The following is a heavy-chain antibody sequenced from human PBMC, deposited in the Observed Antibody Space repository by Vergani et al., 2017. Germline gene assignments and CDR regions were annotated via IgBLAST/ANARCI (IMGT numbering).Heavy chain of an antibody. CDR3: ARSGQQQLGLRSAKYDY. D-gene: IGHD6-13*01. CDR1: GGSFSGYY. J-gene: IGHJ4*02. Sequence: QVQLQQWGAGLLKPSETLSLTCAVYGGSFSGYYWSWTRQPPGKGLEWIGEINHSGSTNYNPSLKSRVTISVDTSKNQFSLKLSSVTAADTAVYYCARSGQQQLGLRSAKYDYWGQGTLVTVSS. V-gene: IGHV4-34*01. CDR2: INHSGST.